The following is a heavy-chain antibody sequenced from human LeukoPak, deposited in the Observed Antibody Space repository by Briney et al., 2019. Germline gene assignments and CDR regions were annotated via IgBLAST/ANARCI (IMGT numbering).Heavy chain of an antibody. CDR1: GDSISSSSYY. J-gene: IGHJ4*02. V-gene: IGHV4-39*01. D-gene: IGHD3-22*01. Sequence: PSETLSLTCTVSGDSISSSSYYWGWIRQPPGMGLEWIGNMYYSGSSHYNPSLKSRATISVDTSKNQFSLKLSSVTAADTAVYYCARGGMRLLRGPMDYWGQGTLVTVSS. CDR3: ARGGMRLLRGPMDY. CDR2: MYYSGSS.